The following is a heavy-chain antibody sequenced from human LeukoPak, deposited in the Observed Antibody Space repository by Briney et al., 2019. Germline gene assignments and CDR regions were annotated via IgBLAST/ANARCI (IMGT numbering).Heavy chain of an antibody. CDR2: IYVDGST. V-gene: IGHV3-53*05. J-gene: IGHJ4*02. CDR3: ARASGIAAAPFRPFDY. Sequence: GGSLRLSCAASGFTVSSNYMSWVRQAPWKGLEWVSVIYVDGSTYYADSVKGRFTISRDNSKNTLYLQMNSLRAEDTAVYYCARASGIAAAPFRPFDYWGQGTLVTVSS. CDR1: GFTVSSNY. D-gene: IGHD6-13*01.